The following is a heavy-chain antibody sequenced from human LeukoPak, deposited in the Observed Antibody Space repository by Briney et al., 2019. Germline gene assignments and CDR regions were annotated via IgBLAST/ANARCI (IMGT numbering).Heavy chain of an antibody. Sequence: VGSLRLSRAASVFTFSTYATHWVRPAPGKGREWVAVISYDGTNKNYADSVKGRFTISRDNSKNTLYLQLNSLRAEDTAVYYCARDRTPNWSAYSNPTFHYWGQGTLVTVSS. CDR2: ISYDGTNK. V-gene: IGHV3-30*07. CDR1: VFTFSTYA. D-gene: IGHD4-11*01. J-gene: IGHJ4*02. CDR3: ARDRTPNWSAYSNPTFHY.